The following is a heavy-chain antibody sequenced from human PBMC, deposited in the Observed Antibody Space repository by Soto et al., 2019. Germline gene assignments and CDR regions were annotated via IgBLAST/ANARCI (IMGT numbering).Heavy chain of an antibody. V-gene: IGHV3-23*01. Sequence: GGSLSLSCAASGFTFSSYAMSWVRQAPGKGLEWVSAISGSGGSTYYADSVKGRFTISRDNSKNTLYPQMNSLRAEDTAVYYCAKDFPGSYYKGSGWFDPWGQGTLVTVSS. CDR1: GFTFSSYA. J-gene: IGHJ5*02. CDR3: AKDFPGSYYKGSGWFDP. D-gene: IGHD3-10*01. CDR2: ISGSGGST.